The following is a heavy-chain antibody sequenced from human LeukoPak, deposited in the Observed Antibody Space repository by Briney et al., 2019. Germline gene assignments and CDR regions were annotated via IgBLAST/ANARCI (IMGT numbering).Heavy chain of an antibody. CDR3: ARDVDATSGWFDP. Sequence: PSETLSLTCAVYGGSFSGYYWSWIRQPPGKGLEWIGGINHSRATNYNPSLKSRVTISVDTSKNQFSLKLSSVTAADTAVYYCARDVDATSGWFDPWGQGTLVTVSS. CDR2: INHSRAT. J-gene: IGHJ5*02. D-gene: IGHD2-15*01. CDR1: GGSFSGYY. V-gene: IGHV4-34*01.